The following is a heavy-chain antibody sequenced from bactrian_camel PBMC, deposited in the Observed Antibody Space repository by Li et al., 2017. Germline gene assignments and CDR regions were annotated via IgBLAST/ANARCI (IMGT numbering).Heavy chain of an antibody. Sequence: VESGGGSVQTGGSLSLSCVASGYTYRRNCMAWFRQAPGEGRKRVADSVKGRFTLSQDNAKKTVYLQMSDLKPEDSAMYYCAARQPCRVWLGYEDPGEYNIWGQGT. J-gene: IGHJ4*01. CDR3: AARQPCRVWLGYEDPGEYNI. V-gene: IGHV3S25*01. D-gene: IGHD5*01. CDR1: GYTYRRNC.